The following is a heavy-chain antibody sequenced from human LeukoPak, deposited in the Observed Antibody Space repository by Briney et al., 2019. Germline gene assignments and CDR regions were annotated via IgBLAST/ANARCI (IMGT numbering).Heavy chain of an antibody. Sequence: GGSLRLSCAASGFTFSSYWMHWVRQAPGKGLVWVSRINSDGSSTSYADSVKGRFTISRDNAKNTLYLQMNSLRAEDTAVYYCASEGGIRGYSYGPYFDYWGQGTPVTVSS. CDR2: INSDGSST. J-gene: IGHJ4*02. D-gene: IGHD5-18*01. CDR3: ASEGGIRGYSYGPYFDY. V-gene: IGHV3-74*01. CDR1: GFTFSSYW.